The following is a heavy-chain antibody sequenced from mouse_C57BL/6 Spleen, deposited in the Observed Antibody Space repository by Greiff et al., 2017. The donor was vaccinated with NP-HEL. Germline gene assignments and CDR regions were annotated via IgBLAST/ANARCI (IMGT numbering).Heavy chain of an antibody. J-gene: IGHJ2*01. CDR2: INPSSGYT. D-gene: IGHD2-4*01. CDR3: GSFYYDYDAGY. Sequence: VQLQQSGAELAKPGASVKLSCKASGYTFTSYWMHWVKQRPGQGLEWIGYINPSSGYTKYNQKFKDKATLTADKSSSTAYMQLSSLTYEDSAVYYCGSFYYDYDAGYWGQGTTLTVSS. CDR1: GYTFTSYW. V-gene: IGHV1-7*01.